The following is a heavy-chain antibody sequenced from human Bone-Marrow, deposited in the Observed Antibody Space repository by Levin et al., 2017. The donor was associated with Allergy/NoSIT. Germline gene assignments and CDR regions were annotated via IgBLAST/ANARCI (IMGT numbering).Heavy chain of an antibody. CDR2: INRDGGDG. D-gene: IGHD2-8*01. V-gene: IGHV3-7*02. Sequence: GESLKISCASSGFTFSGYWMAWVRQAPGKGLEWVANINRDGGDGFYVDSVKGRFTISRDNARNSLDLQMNSLRVEDTAVYYCARNGAWSFEFWGQGTLVTVSS. CDR1: GFTFSGYW. CDR3: ARNGAWSFEF. J-gene: IGHJ4*02.